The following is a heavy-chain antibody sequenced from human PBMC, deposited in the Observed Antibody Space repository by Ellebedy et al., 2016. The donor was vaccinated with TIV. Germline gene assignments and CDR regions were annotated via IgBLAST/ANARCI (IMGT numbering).Heavy chain of an antibody. V-gene: IGHV3-23*01. D-gene: IGHD2-2*02. CDR1: GFTFSSYA. Sequence: GESLKISCAASGFTFSSYAMSWVRQAPGKGLEWVSAITGSGGGTYYADSVKGRFTISSDNSKNTFYLHMNSLRAEDTALYYCAKGYMSPFDYWGQGNLVTVSS. CDR2: ITGSGGGT. CDR3: AKGYMSPFDY. J-gene: IGHJ4*02.